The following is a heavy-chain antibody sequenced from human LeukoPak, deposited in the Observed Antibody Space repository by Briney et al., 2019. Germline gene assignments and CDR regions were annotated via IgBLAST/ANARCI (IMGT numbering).Heavy chain of an antibody. CDR2: IYTGGTT. D-gene: IGHD6-19*01. V-gene: IGHV3-66*01. CDR1: GFIVSSNY. J-gene: IGHJ4*02. Sequence: GGSLRLSCAASGFIVSSNYMSWVRQAPGEGLEWVSVIYTGGTTYYTDSVRGRFTISRDNSKNTLNLQMNSLRAEDTAVYFCARGSSSVFFDSWGQGTLVTVSS. CDR3: ARGSSSVFFDS.